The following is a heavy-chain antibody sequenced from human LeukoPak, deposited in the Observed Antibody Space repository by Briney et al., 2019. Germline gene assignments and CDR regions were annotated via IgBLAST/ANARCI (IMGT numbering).Heavy chain of an antibody. V-gene: IGHV3-7*03. D-gene: IGHD3-3*01. Sequence: GGSLRLSCAASGFTFSSYWMSWVRQAPGKGLEWVANIKQDGSEKYYVDSVKGRFTISRDNAKNSLYLQMNSLRAEDTAVYYCAREAYYDFWSGYYLPHFDYWGQGTLVTVSS. CDR3: AREAYYDFWSGYYLPHFDY. CDR2: IKQDGSEK. CDR1: GFTFSSYW. J-gene: IGHJ4*02.